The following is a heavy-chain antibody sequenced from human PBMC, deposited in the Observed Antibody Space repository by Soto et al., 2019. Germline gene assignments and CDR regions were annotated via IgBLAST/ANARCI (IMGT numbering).Heavy chain of an antibody. V-gene: IGHV4-31*03. CDR3: ARWWSGSRQGFDP. CDR2: IYYSGST. J-gene: IGHJ5*02. CDR1: GGSISSGGYY. Sequence: SETLSLTCTVSGGSISSGGYYWSWIRQHPGKGLEWIGYIYYSGSTYYNPPLKSRVTISVDTSKNQFSLKLSSVTAADTAVYYCARWWSGSRQGFDPWGQGTLVTVSS. D-gene: IGHD3-3*01.